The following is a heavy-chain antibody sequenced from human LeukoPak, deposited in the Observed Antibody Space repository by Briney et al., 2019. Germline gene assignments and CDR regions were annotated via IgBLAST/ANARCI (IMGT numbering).Heavy chain of an antibody. CDR3: ARGDHYDVLTGFQTPSHLSDY. Sequence: ASVKVSCKASGYTFTGYYVHWVRQAPGQGLEWMGWINPNSGGTNYAQKFQGRFTMIRDTSITTAYMELSRLRSDDTAVYYCARGDHYDVLTGFQTPSHLSDYWGQGTLVTVSS. V-gene: IGHV1-2*02. D-gene: IGHD3-9*01. J-gene: IGHJ4*02. CDR2: INPNSGGT. CDR1: GYTFTGYY.